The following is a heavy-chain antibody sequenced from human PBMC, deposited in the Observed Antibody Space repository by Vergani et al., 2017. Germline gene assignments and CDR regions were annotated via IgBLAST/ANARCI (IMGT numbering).Heavy chain of an antibody. CDR2: IKNTGVST. D-gene: IGHD5-24*01. CDR3: GGGSDNYN. CDR1: GFTFSGHA. J-gene: IGHJ4*02. Sequence: EVQLLQPEGAVVQPGGPLRLSCVAPGFTFSGHAMSWARQGHGQGLEWVSSIKNTGVSTHYADSVKGRFTISRDNSKNTLYLQMNSLRVKDTAVYYCGGGSDNYNWGQGTLVTVSS. V-gene: IGHV3-23*01.